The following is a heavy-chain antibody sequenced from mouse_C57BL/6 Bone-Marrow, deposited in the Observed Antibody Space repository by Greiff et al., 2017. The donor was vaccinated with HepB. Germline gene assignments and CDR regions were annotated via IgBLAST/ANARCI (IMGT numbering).Heavy chain of an antibody. CDR3: ARKSGYYYSNLYY. CDR1: GYTFTSYW. J-gene: IGHJ2*01. Sequence: QVQLQQPGAELVKPGASVKVSCKASGYTFTSYWLTWVQQRPGQGLEWIGDIYRGSGSTNYTEKFKSKATLTVDTSSSTAYMQLSSLTSEDSAVYYCARKSGYYYSNLYYWGQGTTLTVSS. CDR2: IYRGSGST. D-gene: IGHD2-5*01. V-gene: IGHV1-55*01.